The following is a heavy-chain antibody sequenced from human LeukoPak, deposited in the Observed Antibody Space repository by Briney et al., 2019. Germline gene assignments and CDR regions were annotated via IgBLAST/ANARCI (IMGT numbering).Heavy chain of an antibody. Sequence: PSETLSLTCTVSGGSINSYYWSWIRQPPGKGLEWIGYIYYSGNTNYNPSLKSRVSISIDTSKNQLSLQLSSVAAADTAVYYCARDRDSSGLRDFDLWGRGTLVTVSA. J-gene: IGHJ2*01. V-gene: IGHV4-59*01. CDR3: ARDRDSSGLRDFDL. CDR2: IYYSGNT. D-gene: IGHD3-22*01. CDR1: GGSINSYY.